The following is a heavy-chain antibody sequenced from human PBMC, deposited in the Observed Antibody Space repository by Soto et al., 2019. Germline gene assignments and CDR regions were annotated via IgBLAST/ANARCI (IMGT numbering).Heavy chain of an antibody. CDR2: ISGGSTHI. V-gene: IGHV3-23*01. J-gene: IGHJ5*02. Sequence: VQLLESGGDLVQPGGSLRLSCAASGFTFSSSAMSWVRQAPGKGLEWVSAISGGSTHIYYADSVKGRFTISRDNSENTLYLHMNSLRVEDTAVSYCAKEDCTRMCCYEVSWGQGTLVTVSS. D-gene: IGHD2-2*01. CDR1: GFTFSSSA. CDR3: AKEDCTRMCCYEVS.